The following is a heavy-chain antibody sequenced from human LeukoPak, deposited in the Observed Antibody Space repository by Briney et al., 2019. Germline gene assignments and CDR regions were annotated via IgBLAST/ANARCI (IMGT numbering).Heavy chain of an antibody. Sequence: PSETLSLTCAVYGGSFSGYYWSWIRQPPGKGLEWIGEINHSGSTNYNPSLKSRVTISVDTSKNQFSLKLISVTAADTAVYYCARGPLTLTLITTTIIVTGRGGWFDPWGQGTLVTVSS. CDR1: GGSFSGYY. D-gene: IGHD3-22*01. J-gene: IGHJ5*02. CDR2: INHSGST. V-gene: IGHV4-34*01. CDR3: ARGPLTLTLITTTIIVTGRGGWFDP.